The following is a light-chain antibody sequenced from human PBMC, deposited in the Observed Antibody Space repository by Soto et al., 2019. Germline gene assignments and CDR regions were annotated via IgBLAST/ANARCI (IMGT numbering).Light chain of an antibody. V-gene: IGKV1-9*01. CDR1: QSITSY. CDR3: QQVNSYPQT. CDR2: AAF. J-gene: IGKJ5*01. Sequence: DIQMTQSPSSLSASVGDRVTITCRASQSITSYLSWYQQQPGKDPKLLIYAAFTLHSGVPARFSGSRSGTDFTLTISSLQPEDFATYYCQQVNSYPQTFGQGTRVEIK.